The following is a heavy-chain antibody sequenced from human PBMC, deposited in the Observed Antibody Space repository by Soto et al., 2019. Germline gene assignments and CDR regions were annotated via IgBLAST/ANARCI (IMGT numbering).Heavy chain of an antibody. CDR3: GRDYDFWSGYSPNFDY. Sequence: QAGGSLRLSCAASGLSFTSFWMSWVRQAPGKGLEWVAVISYDGSNKYYADSVKGRFTISRDNSKNTLYLQMNSLRAEDTAVYYCGRDYDFWSGYSPNFDYWGQGTLVTVSS. J-gene: IGHJ4*02. CDR2: ISYDGSNK. CDR1: GLSFTSFW. D-gene: IGHD3-3*01. V-gene: IGHV3-30-3*01.